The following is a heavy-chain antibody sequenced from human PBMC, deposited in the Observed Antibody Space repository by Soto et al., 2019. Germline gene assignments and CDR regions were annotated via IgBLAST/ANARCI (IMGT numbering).Heavy chain of an antibody. D-gene: IGHD6-6*01. V-gene: IGHV3-23*01. CDR3: ASSSSSLGYYYYMDV. Sequence: EVQLLESGGGLVQPGGSLRLSCAASGFTFSSYAMSWVRQAPGKGLEWVSAISGSGGSTYYADSVKGRFTISRDNSKNTLYLRMNSLRAEDTAVYYCASSSSSLGYYYYMDVWGKGTTVTVSS. J-gene: IGHJ6*03. CDR1: GFTFSSYA. CDR2: ISGSGGST.